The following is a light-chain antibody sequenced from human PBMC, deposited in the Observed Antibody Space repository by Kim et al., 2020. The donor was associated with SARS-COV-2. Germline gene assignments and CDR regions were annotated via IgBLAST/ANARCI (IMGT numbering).Light chain of an antibody. J-gene: IGLJ1*01. CDR1: SSDVGGSKD. CDR3: SSFTTSISYV. Sequence: QSVAISCTVTSSDVGGSKDVSWYQQHPGKAPKLMIYEVNKRPSGVPDRFSGSKSGNTASLTVSGLQAEDEADYYCSSFTTSISYVFGTGTKVTVL. V-gene: IGLV2-8*01. CDR2: EVN.